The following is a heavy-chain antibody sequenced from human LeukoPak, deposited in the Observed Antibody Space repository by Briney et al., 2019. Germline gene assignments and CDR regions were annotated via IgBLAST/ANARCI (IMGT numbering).Heavy chain of an antibody. V-gene: IGHV1-46*01. Sequence: GASVKVSCKASGYTFTSYYMHWVRQAPGQGLEWMGIINPSGGSTSYAQKFQGRVTMTRDTSTSTVYMELSSPRSEDTAVYYCARGGIAARRKFPFFDYWGQGTLVTVSS. CDR2: INPSGGST. CDR3: ARGGIAARRKFPFFDY. CDR1: GYTFTSYY. J-gene: IGHJ4*02. D-gene: IGHD6-6*01.